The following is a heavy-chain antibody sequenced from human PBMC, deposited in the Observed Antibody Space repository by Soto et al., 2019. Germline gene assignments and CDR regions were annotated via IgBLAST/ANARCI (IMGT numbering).Heavy chain of an antibody. D-gene: IGHD6-13*01. V-gene: IGHV1-18*01. CDR3: ARSGSSWNLREFEY. J-gene: IGHJ4*02. CDR2: MSVYNGNT. CDR1: DYTFTSYG. Sequence: GASVKVSCKASDYTFTSYGIIWVRQAPGQGLEWIGWMSVYNGNTNYAQKFRGRVTMTTDISTTTAYMEMRSLRSDDTAVYYCARSGSSWNLREFEYWGQGTMVTVSS.